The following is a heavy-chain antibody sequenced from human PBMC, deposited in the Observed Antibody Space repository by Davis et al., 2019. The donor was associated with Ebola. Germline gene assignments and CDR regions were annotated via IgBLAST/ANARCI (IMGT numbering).Heavy chain of an antibody. J-gene: IGHJ4*02. CDR2: INSDGSST. V-gene: IGHV3-74*01. CDR1: GFTFSSYW. CDR3: VRQWFGESL. Sequence: HTGGSLRLSCAASGFTFSSYWMHWVRQAPGKGLVWVSRINSDGSSTSYADSVKGRFTISRDNARNSLYLQMNSLRDEDTAVYYCVRQWFGESLWGQGTLVTVSS. D-gene: IGHD3-10*01.